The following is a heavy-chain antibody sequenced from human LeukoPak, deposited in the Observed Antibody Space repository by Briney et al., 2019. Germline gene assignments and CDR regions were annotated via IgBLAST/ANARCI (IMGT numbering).Heavy chain of an antibody. CDR1: DHTLNQVA. J-gene: IGHJ4*02. CDR2: YDPEEGVT. V-gene: IGHV1-24*01. D-gene: IGHD6-19*01. Sequence: GASVKVSCKVSDHTLNQVAIHWVRQAPGKGPEWMGGYDPEEGVTIYAEKFQDRVTMIEDTSTETAYMELSSLRYADTAVYYCARERGFAVAGTPTDYWGQGTLVTVSS. CDR3: ARERGFAVAGTPTDY.